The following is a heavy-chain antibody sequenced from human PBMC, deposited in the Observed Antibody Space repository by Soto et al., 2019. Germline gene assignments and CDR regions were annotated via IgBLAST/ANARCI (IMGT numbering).Heavy chain of an antibody. J-gene: IGHJ4*02. CDR1: GFSFGNDW. V-gene: IGHV3-7*01. CDR2: IKEDGSEK. CDR3: ARPERNSKYHPLLS. Sequence: GGSLRLSCTASGFSFGNDWMGWVRQAPGKGLEWVANIKEDGSEKFSVDSVRGRFTISRDNAKNSLYLQMNSLGADDTAVYYCARPERNSKYHPLLSWGQGTLVTVSS. D-gene: IGHD1-1*01.